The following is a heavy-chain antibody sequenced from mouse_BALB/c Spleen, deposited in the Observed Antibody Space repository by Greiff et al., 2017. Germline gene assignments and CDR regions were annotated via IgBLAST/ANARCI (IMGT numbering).Heavy chain of an antibody. CDR3: ARVDGYYWYFDV. V-gene: IGHV2-6-7*01. D-gene: IGHD2-3*01. CDR2: IWGDGST. CDR1: GFSLTGYG. Sequence: VNVVESGPGLVAPSQSLSITCTVSGFSLTGYGVNWVRQPPGKGLEWLGMIWGDGSTDYTSALKSRLSISKDNSKSQVFLKMNSLQTDDTARYYCARVDGYYWYFDVWGAGTTVTVSS. J-gene: IGHJ1*01.